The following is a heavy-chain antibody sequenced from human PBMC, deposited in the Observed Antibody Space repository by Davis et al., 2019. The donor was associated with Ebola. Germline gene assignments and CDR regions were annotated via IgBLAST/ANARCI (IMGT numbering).Heavy chain of an antibody. CDR2: MNPHNGNT. CDR1: GYTFTSYG. Sequence: ASVKVSCKASGYTFTSYGISWVRQAPGQGLEWMGWMNPHNGNTNYAQNVQGRVIMTSDTATTTAYMEVGSLRSDDTAVYYCARGGCSGGSCYSSDYWGQGTLVTVSS. D-gene: IGHD2-15*01. CDR3: ARGGCSGGSCYSSDY. J-gene: IGHJ4*02. V-gene: IGHV1-18*04.